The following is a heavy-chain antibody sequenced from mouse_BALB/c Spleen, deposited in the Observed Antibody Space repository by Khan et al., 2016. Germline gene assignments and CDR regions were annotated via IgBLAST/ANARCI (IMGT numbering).Heavy chain of an antibody. V-gene: IGHV3-2*02. D-gene: IGHD2-4*01. CDR3: ARGMITTFDY. J-gene: IGHJ2*01. CDR2: ISYSDST. CDR1: GYSITSDYA. Sequence: EVQLVESGPGLVKPSQSLSLTCTVTGYSITSDYAWNWIRQSPGNKLEWMGNISYSDSTNYNQSLKSRIAITRDTSKNQFSLQLNSVTTEDTATXYCARGMITTFDYWGQGTTLTVSS.